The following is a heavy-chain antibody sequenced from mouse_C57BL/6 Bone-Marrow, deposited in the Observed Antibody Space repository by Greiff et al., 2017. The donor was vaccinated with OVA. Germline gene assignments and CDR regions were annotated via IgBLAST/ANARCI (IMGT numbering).Heavy chain of an antibody. V-gene: IGHV5-4*01. J-gene: IGHJ1*03. CDR3: AREYYGFEGYFDV. CDR2: ISDGGSYT. Sequence: EVQLVESGGGLVKPGGSLKLSCAASGFTFSSYAMSWVRQTPEKRLEWVATISDGGSYTYYPDNVKGRFTISRDNAKNNLYLQMSHLKSEDTAMYYCAREYYGFEGYFDVWGTGTTVTVSS. CDR1: GFTFSSYA. D-gene: IGHD1-2*01.